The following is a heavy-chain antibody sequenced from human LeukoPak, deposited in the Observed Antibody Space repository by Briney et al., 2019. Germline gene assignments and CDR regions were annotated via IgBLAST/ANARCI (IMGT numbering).Heavy chain of an antibody. CDR2: ISYDGSNK. CDR1: GFTFSSYG. V-gene: IGHV3-30*18. CDR3: AKVWYYGSGSYYNPALDY. Sequence: GGSLRLSCAASGFTFSSYGMHWVRQAPGKGLEGVAVISYDGSNKYYADSVKGRFTISRDNSKNTLYLQMNSLRAEDTAVSYCAKVWYYGSGSYYNPALDYWGQGTLVTVSS. J-gene: IGHJ4*02. D-gene: IGHD3-10*01.